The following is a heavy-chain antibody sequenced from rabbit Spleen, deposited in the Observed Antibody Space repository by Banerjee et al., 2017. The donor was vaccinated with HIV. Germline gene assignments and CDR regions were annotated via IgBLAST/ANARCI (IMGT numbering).Heavy chain of an antibody. CDR3: ARDGAGGSYFAL. J-gene: IGHJ4*01. V-gene: IGHV1S47*01. D-gene: IGHD8-1*01. Sequence: QLVESGGGLVQPGGSLKLSCKASGFDFRDYGVTWVRQAPGKGLEWIGYIDPIFGITSYANLVNGRFSISRENAQNTVFLQMTSLTAADTATYFFARDGAGGSYFALWGQGTLFTVS. CDR2: IDPIFGIT. CDR1: GFDFRDYG.